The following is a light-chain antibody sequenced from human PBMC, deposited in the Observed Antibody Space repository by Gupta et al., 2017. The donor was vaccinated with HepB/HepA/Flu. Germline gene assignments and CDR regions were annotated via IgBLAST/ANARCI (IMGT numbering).Light chain of an antibody. CDR3: QSADSSGTYPVV. V-gene: IGLV3-25*03. CDR1: ALPKQY. Sequence: SYELTQPPSVSVSSGQTARITCSGDALPKQYAYWYQQQPGQAPLLVISKDSERPSGIPERFSGSSSGTTVTFTISGVQAEDGADYYCQSADSSGTYPVVFGGGTKLTVL. J-gene: IGLJ2*01. CDR2: KDS.